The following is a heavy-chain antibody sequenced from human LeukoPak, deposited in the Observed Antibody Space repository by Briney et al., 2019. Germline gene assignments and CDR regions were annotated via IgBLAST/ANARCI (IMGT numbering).Heavy chain of an antibody. Sequence: KPSETLSLTCAVYGGSLSGYYWSWIRQPPGKGLEWIGEINHSGSTNYNPSLKSRVTISVDTSKNQFSLKLSSVTAADTAVYYCASLYYYGSGKEYNWFDPWGQGTLVTVSS. V-gene: IGHV4-34*01. J-gene: IGHJ5*02. D-gene: IGHD3-10*01. CDR1: GGSLSGYY. CDR3: ASLYYYGSGKEYNWFDP. CDR2: INHSGST.